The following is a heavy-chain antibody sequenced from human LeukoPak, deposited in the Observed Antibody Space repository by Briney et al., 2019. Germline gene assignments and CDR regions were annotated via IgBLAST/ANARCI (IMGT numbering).Heavy chain of an antibody. J-gene: IGHJ4*02. Sequence: GGSLRLSCAASGFSFRNYWMGWVRQAPGKGLEWVANTKPDGSAEYYADSVRGRSTASRDNANNLLYLQMNRLRAEDTAVYYCARDGGLHTNFDYWGQGTLLTVSS. CDR1: GFSFRNYW. V-gene: IGHV3-7*01. D-gene: IGHD2-15*01. CDR3: ARDGGLHTNFDY. CDR2: TKPDGSAE.